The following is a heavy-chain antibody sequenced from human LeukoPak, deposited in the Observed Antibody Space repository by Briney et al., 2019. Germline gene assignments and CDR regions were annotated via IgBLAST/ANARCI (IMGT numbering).Heavy chain of an antibody. V-gene: IGHV3-48*03. CDR3: ARGYSYGASGFDY. D-gene: IGHD5-18*01. Sequence: PGGSLTLSCEDSGFTFRSYEMNWVRQAPGKGLEWIAYLSSSGSAFSYADSVKGRFTIARDNAKNSLYLQMNSLRAEDTAVYYCARGYSYGASGFDYWGQGTLVTVSS. J-gene: IGHJ4*02. CDR2: LSSSGSAF. CDR1: GFTFRSYE.